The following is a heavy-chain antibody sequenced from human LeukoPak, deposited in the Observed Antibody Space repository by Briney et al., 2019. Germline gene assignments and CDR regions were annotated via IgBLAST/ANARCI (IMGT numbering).Heavy chain of an antibody. V-gene: IGHV3-48*02. CDR2: ISSSSSTI. D-gene: IGHD6-19*01. J-gene: IGHJ4*02. CDR3: ARDQAEVAGTWEYFDY. Sequence: GGSLRLSCAASGFTFSSYSMNWVRQAPGKGLEWVSYISSSSSTIYYADSVKGRFTISRDNAKNSLYLQTNSLRDEDTAVYYCARDQAEVAGTWEYFDYWGQGTLVTVSS. CDR1: GFTFSSYS.